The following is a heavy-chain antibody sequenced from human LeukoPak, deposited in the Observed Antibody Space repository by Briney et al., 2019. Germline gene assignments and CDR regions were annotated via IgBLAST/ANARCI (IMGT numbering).Heavy chain of an antibody. CDR2: ISAYNGNT. D-gene: IGHD6-13*01. V-gene: IGHV1-18*01. CDR1: GYTFATYG. Sequence: ASVKVSCKASGYTFATYGISWVRQAPGQGLEWMGWISAYNGNTNYAQKLQGRVTMTTDTSTSTAYMELRSLRSDDTAVYYCAREGWYSSNWYYLDYWGQGTLVTVSS. J-gene: IGHJ4*02. CDR3: AREGWYSSNWYYLDY.